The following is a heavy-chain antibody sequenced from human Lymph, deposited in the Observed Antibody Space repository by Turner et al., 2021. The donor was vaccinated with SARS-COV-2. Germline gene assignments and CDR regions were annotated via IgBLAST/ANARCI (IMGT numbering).Heavy chain of an antibody. V-gene: IGHV3-53*02. Sequence: EVQLVGTGGGLSQPGGSLRLSCAASGLTVSSNYMTWVHQAPGKGLEWVSVIYSGGSTLYADSVKGRFTISRDNSKNTLYLQMNSLRAEDTAVYYCARDLVVYGMDVWGQGTTVTVSS. J-gene: IGHJ6*02. CDR3: ARDLVVYGMDV. CDR1: GLTVSSNY. D-gene: IGHD3-10*01. CDR2: IYSGGST.